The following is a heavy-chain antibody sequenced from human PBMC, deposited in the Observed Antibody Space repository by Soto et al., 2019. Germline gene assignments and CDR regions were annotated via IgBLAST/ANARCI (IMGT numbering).Heavy chain of an antibody. CDR3: ARRPLYGDYKYFQH. CDR2: IYYSGST. D-gene: IGHD4-17*01. V-gene: IGHV4-39*01. J-gene: IGHJ1*01. Sequence: PSETLSLTCTVSGGSISSSSYYWGWIRQPPGKGLEWIGSIYYSGSTYYNPSLKGRVTISVDTSKNQFSLELTSVTAADTAVYYCARRPLYGDYKYFQHWGQGTLVTVSS. CDR1: GGSISSSSYY.